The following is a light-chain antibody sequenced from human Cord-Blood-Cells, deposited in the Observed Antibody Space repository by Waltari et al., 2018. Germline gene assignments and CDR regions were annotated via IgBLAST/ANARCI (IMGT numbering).Light chain of an antibody. Sequence: DIVMTQSPDSLAVSLGERATINCKSSQRVLYSSNNKNYLAWYQQKPGEPPKLLNYWASTRESGVPDRFSGSGSGTDVTLTISSLQAEDVAVYYCQQYYSTPFTFGPGTKVDIK. CDR2: WAS. CDR3: QQYYSTPFT. CDR1: QRVLYSSNNKNY. V-gene: IGKV4-1*01. J-gene: IGKJ3*01.